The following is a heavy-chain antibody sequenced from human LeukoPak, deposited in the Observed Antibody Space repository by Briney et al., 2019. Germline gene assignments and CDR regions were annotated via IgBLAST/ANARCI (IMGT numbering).Heavy chain of an antibody. CDR3: AREGRITIFSRMDV. J-gene: IGHJ6*02. Sequence: GGSLRLSCAVSGLPFSRYGMHWVRQAPGKGLEWVAVIRSDGRNKYYGGSVKGRFIISRDNSKNTLYLQMNSLRAEDTAVYYCAREGRITIFSRMDVWGQGTTVTVSS. CDR2: IRSDGRNK. CDR1: GLPFSRYG. D-gene: IGHD3-9*01. V-gene: IGHV3-33*01.